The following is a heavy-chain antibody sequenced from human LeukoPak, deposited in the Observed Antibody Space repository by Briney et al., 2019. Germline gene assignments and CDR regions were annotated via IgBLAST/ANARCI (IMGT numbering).Heavy chain of an antibody. CDR1: GFTFSSYS. Sequence: GGSLRLSCAASGFTFSSYSMNWVRQAPGKGLEWVSYISSSSTIYYADSVKGRFTISGDNAKNSLYLQMNSLRAEDTAVYYCARDLLGYCSSTSCPKALDYWGQGTLVTVSS. V-gene: IGHV3-48*01. D-gene: IGHD2-2*01. J-gene: IGHJ4*02. CDR3: ARDLLGYCSSTSCPKALDY. CDR2: ISSSSTI.